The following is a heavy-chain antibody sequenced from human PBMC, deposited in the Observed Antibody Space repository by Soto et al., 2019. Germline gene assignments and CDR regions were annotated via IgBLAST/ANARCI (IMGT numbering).Heavy chain of an antibody. J-gene: IGHJ6*02. D-gene: IGHD3-10*01. V-gene: IGHV4-59*01. Sequence: QMQLQESGPGVVKPSETLSLTCTVSGASISTYYWTWIRQAQGKGLEWIGYLFYSGNTNYNPSLKGRVPMSVDTSKNHFYLTLTSATAADTAVYFCARGGSEGGLDVWGQGTTVAVSS. CDR3: ARGGSEGGLDV. CDR2: LFYSGNT. CDR1: GASISTYY.